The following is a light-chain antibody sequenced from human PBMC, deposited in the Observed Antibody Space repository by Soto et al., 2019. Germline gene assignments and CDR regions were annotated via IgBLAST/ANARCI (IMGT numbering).Light chain of an antibody. CDR2: AAS. CDR1: QGISND. J-gene: IGKJ1*01. CDR3: QNHNSAPRT. Sequence: DIQMTQSPSSLSASIGDRVTISCRASQGISNDLAWYQQKPGKVPYLLIYAASTSHSGVPSRFRGSGSGTDFTLTISSLQTEDVTTYYCQNHNSAPRTFGQGNKVDIK. V-gene: IGKV1-27*01.